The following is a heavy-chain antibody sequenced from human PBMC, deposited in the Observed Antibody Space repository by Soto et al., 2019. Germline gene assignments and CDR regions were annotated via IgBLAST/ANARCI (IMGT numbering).Heavy chain of an antibody. V-gene: IGHV1-3*01. J-gene: IGHJ6*02. CDR2: INAGNGNT. D-gene: IGHD3-9*01. Sequence: ASVKVSCKASGYTFSGYDINWVRQAPGQGLEWMGWINAGNGNTKYSQKFQGRVTITRDTSASTAYMELSSLRSEDTAVYYCARDRLEFDWLLLYYYYYGMDVWGQGTTVTVSS. CDR1: GYTFSGYD. CDR3: ARDRLEFDWLLLYYYYYGMDV.